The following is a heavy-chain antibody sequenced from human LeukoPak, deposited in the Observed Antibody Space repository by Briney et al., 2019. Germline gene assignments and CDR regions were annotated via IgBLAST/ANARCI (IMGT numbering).Heavy chain of an antibody. J-gene: IGHJ4*02. V-gene: IGHV3-7*01. CDR2: IKQDGSEK. Sequence: GGSLRLFCAASGFTFSSYLMSWVRQAPGKGLEWVANIKQDGSEKYYVDSVRGRFTISRDNAKNSLYLQLNSLRVEDTAVYYCARGYSYGSTGTYWGQGALVTVSS. CDR3: ARGYSYGSTGTY. CDR1: GFTFSSYL. D-gene: IGHD5-18*01.